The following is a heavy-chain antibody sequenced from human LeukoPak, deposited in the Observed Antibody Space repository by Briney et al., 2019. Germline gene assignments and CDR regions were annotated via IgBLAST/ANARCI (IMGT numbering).Heavy chain of an antibody. V-gene: IGHV3-23*01. CDR2: ISGSGGST. Sequence: GGSLRLSCAASGFTFSSYAMSWVRQAPGKGLEWVPAISGSGGSTYYADSVKGRFTISRDNSKNTLYLQMNSLRAEDTAVYYCAKDHILRYFDWSPEYYFDYWGQGTLVTVSS. CDR1: GFTFSSYA. CDR3: AKDHILRYFDWSPEYYFDY. J-gene: IGHJ4*02. D-gene: IGHD3-9*01.